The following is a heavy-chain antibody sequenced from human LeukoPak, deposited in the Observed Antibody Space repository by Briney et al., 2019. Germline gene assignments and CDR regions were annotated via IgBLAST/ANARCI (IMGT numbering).Heavy chain of an antibody. CDR3: ARDLMVPAALFDY. CDR2: INPNSGGT. V-gene: IGHV1-2*02. D-gene: IGHD2-2*01. J-gene: IGHJ4*02. CDR1: GYTFTGYY. Sequence: SVKVSCKASGYTFTGYYMHWVRQAPGQGVEWMGWINPNSGGTNYAQKFQGRVTMTRDTSISTAYMELSRLRSDDTAVYYCARDLMVPAALFDYWGQGTLVTVSS.